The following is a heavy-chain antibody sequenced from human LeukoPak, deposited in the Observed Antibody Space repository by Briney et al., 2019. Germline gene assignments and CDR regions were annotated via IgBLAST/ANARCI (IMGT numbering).Heavy chain of an antibody. Sequence: SETLSLTCTVSGGSISSYYWSWIRQPAGKGLEWIGRIYTGGSTNYNPSLKSRVTMSVDTSKNQFSLKLSSVTAADTAVYYCARHSWMANWFDPWGQGTLVTVSS. D-gene: IGHD5-12*01. V-gene: IGHV4-4*07. J-gene: IGHJ5*02. CDR3: ARHSWMANWFDP. CDR1: GGSISSYY. CDR2: IYTGGST.